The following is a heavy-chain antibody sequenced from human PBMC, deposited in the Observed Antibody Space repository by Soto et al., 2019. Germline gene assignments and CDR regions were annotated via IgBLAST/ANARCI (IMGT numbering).Heavy chain of an antibody. J-gene: IGHJ4*02. CDR1: GXTISRVS. Sequence: GSLRLSCDASGXTISRVSMNWVRQVPGKGLEWVASIISASSETLYADSVKGRFIISRDNAKNSMFLKMNTLRPEDSAIYYCARVDYWGPGTQVTVSS. CDR3: ARVDY. V-gene: IGHV3-21*01. CDR2: IISASSET.